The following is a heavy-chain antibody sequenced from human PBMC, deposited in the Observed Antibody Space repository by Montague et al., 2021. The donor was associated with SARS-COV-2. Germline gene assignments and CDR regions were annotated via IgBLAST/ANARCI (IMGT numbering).Heavy chain of an antibody. CDR1: GGSISSSNYY. J-gene: IGHJ5*01. V-gene: IGHV4-39*02. D-gene: IGHD3-10*01. Sequence: SETLSLTCTVSGGSISSSNYYWGWIRQPPGKGLEWIGSIYYSGNTYYNLSLQSRVTISVDTYKKQFSLKLSSVTAADTAVYYCARDRGSHYMSWFDSWGQGTLVTVSS. CDR2: IYYSGNT. CDR3: ARDRGSHYMSWFDS.